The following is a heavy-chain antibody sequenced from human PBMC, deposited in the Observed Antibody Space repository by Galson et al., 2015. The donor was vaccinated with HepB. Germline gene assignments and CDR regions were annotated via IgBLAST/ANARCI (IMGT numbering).Heavy chain of an antibody. CDR1: GFTFSNYG. CDR2: ISYDGSNK. J-gene: IGHJ4*02. CDR3: ARVAILGATPHDFDY. V-gene: IGHV3-30*03. D-gene: IGHD3-16*01. Sequence: SLRLSCAASGFTFSNYGMHWVRQAPGKGLEWVAVISYDGSNKYYADSVKGRFTTARDSSSKTVFLLMTSLRVDDTAVYCCARVAILGATPHDFDYLGQGTLVTVSS.